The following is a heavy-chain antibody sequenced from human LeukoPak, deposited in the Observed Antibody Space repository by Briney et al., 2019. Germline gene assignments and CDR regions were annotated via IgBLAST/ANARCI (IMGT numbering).Heavy chain of an antibody. CDR3: ARPIDSDGDHFGLYRAFAI. CDR1: GYTFTGYP. Sequence: ASVKVSCKASGYTFTGYPIHWMRLAPGQRLEWMGWINAGKGNTKYSQKFQNRVTFTRDTSATTAYMELSSLRFEDTAVYYCARPIDSDGDHFGLYRAFAIWGQGTMVTVSS. V-gene: IGHV1-3*01. CDR2: INAGKGNT. J-gene: IGHJ3*02. D-gene: IGHD4-17*01.